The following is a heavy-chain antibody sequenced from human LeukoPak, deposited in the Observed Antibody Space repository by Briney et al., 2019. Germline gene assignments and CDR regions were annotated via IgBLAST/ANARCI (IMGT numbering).Heavy chain of an antibody. Sequence: GGPLRLSCAASGFTFSSYEMNWVRQAPGKGLEWVSYISSSGSTIYYADSVKGRFTISRDNAKNSLYLQMNSLRAEDTAVYYCAELGITMVGGVWGKGTTVTISS. V-gene: IGHV3-48*03. CDR1: GFTFSSYE. D-gene: IGHD3-10*02. J-gene: IGHJ6*04. CDR3: AELGITMVGGV. CDR2: ISSSGSTI.